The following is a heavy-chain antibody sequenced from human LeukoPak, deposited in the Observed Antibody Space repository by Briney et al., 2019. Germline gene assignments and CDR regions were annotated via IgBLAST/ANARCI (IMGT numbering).Heavy chain of an antibody. CDR3: ARSVKMMYAIDFWGPDAFDI. D-gene: IGHD2-8*01. Sequence: GGSLRLSCAASGFTFSSYSMNWVRQAPGKGLEWVSSISSSSSYIYYADSVKGRFTISRDNAKNSLYLQMNSLRAEDTATYFCARSVKMMYAIDFWGPDAFDIWGRGTIVTVSS. CDR2: ISSSSSYI. V-gene: IGHV3-21*01. CDR1: GFTFSSYS. J-gene: IGHJ3*02.